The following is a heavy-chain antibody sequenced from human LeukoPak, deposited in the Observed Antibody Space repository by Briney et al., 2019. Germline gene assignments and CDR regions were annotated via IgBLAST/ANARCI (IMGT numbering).Heavy chain of an antibody. CDR3: ARDLFDFYTWGSYGSFVI. Sequence: GGYLRLSCAASGFNFSTHTMNWARQAPGKGLEWVSSISKSSTYIYYTDSVKGRFTISRDNAKNSLYLQMNSLRAEDTAVYYCARDLFDFYTWGSYGSFVIWGERTMVTVSS. CDR1: GFNFSTHT. D-gene: IGHD3-16*01. J-gene: IGHJ3*02. CDR2: ISKSSTYI. V-gene: IGHV3-21*01.